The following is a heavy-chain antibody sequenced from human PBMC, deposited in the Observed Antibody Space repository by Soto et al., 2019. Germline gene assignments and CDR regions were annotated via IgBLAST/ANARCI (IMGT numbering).Heavy chain of an antibody. V-gene: IGHV3-30*03. CDR1: GFTFSDSG. D-gene: IGHD3-22*01. CDR3: ARWVGGSMYDNSGKYDS. J-gene: IGHJ5*01. Sequence: QVQLVESGGGVVQPGRSLRLTCAASGFTFSDSGMHWVRQAPGKGLEWVALVSNDGNRKYYADSVKGRFTISRDNSENTLYRQMNSLRAEDTAVYYCARWVGGSMYDNSGKYDSWGQGTLVTVSS. CDR2: VSNDGNRK.